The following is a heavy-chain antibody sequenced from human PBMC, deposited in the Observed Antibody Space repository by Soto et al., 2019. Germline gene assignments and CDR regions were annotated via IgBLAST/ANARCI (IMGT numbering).Heavy chain of an antibody. Sequence: SETLSLTCTVSGGSISSGGYYWSWIRQHPGKGLEWIRYIYHSGSTYYNPSLKSRVTISVDTSKNQFSLKVSSVTAADTAVYYCAREAAGILNWFDPWGQGTLVTVSS. CDR3: AREAAGILNWFDP. J-gene: IGHJ5*02. CDR2: IYHSGST. V-gene: IGHV4-31*03. CDR1: GGSISSGGYY. D-gene: IGHD6-25*01.